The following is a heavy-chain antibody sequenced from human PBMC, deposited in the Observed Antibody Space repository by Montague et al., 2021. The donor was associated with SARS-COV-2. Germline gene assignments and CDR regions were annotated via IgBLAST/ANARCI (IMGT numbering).Heavy chain of an antibody. CDR2: IKQSGST. Sequence: SETLSLTCGVYGGSFGDDHWSWIRQPPGKGLEWIGDIKQSGSTNXNPSLKSRVTISVDTSRNQFSLKLTSVTAADTAVYFCARGHLSVSMIVVVFTSASYSFDSWARGPLVPV. D-gene: IGHD3-22*01. CDR3: ARGHLSVSMIVVVFTSASYSFDS. J-gene: IGHJ4*02. V-gene: IGHV4-34*01. CDR1: GGSFGDDH.